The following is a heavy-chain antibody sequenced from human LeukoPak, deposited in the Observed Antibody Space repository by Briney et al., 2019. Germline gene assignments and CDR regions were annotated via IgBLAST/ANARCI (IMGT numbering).Heavy chain of an antibody. J-gene: IGHJ4*02. V-gene: IGHV4-39*07. Sequence: SETLSLTCTVSGGSISSSSYYWGWIRQPPGKGLEWIGSIYYSGSTYYNPSLKSRVTISVDTSKNQFSLKLSSVTAADTAVYYCARDGDYDSSGYPVDYWGQGTLVTVSS. CDR1: GGSISSSSYY. CDR3: ARDGDYDSSGYPVDY. D-gene: IGHD3-22*01. CDR2: IYYSGST.